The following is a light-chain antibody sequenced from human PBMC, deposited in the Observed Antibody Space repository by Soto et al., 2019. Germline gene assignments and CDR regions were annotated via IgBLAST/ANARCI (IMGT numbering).Light chain of an antibody. Sequence: DIQMTQSPSSLSASVGDRVTITCRASQGISDYLAWYQQKPGKVPKLLIRAASTLQLGVPSRFSGSGSGTDFTLTISSLQPEDVATYYCQKYNSDSLTFGGETKVEIK. V-gene: IGKV1-27*01. CDR1: QGISDY. CDR3: QKYNSDSLT. CDR2: AAS. J-gene: IGKJ4*01.